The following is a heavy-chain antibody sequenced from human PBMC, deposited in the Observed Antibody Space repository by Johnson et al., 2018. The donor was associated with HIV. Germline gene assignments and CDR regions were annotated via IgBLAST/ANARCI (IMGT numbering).Heavy chain of an antibody. CDR1: GFTVSTNY. J-gene: IGHJ3*02. D-gene: IGHD3-22*01. Sequence: VQLVESGGGLVQPGGSLRLSCAASGFTVSTNYMHWVRQDPGKGLVWVSRIKSDGSYTSYADSVKGRFTISRDNAKNTLYLQMNSLRAEDTAVYYCARDRGYWDAFDIWGQGTMVTVSS. CDR2: IKSDGSYT. V-gene: IGHV3-74*01. CDR3: ARDRGYWDAFDI.